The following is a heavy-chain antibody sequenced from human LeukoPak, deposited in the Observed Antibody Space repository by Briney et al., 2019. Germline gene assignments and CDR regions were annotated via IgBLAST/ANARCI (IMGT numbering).Heavy chain of an antibody. J-gene: IGHJ6*03. CDR1: GGSISSSSYY. D-gene: IGHD2-2*01. Sequence: PSETLSLTCTVSGGSISSSSYYWGWIRQPPGKGLEWIGSIYYSGATYYNPSLKSRVTISVATSKNQFSLKLSSVTAADTAVYYCARSSIVVVPAAIYYYMDVWGKGTTVTVSS. CDR3: ARSSIVVVPAAIYYYMDV. CDR2: IYYSGAT. V-gene: IGHV4-39*01.